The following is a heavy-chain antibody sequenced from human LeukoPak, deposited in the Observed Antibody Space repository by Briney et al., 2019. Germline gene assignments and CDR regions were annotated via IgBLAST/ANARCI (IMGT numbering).Heavy chain of an antibody. V-gene: IGHV1-2*02. CDR2: INPNSGGT. CDR3: ARDVHSSSWYHRSGYFQH. CDR1: GYTFTGYY. D-gene: IGHD6-13*01. Sequence: GASVKVSCKASGYTFTGYYMHWVRQAPGQGLEWMGWINPNSGGTNYAQKFQGRVTMTRDTSISTAYMELSRLRSDDTAVYYCARDVHSSSWYHRSGYFQHWGQGTLVTVSS. J-gene: IGHJ1*01.